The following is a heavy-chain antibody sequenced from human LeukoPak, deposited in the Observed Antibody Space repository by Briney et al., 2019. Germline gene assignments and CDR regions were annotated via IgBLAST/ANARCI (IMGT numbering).Heavy chain of an antibody. CDR3: ARVARPTGGGEPSDY. Sequence: SETLSLTCTVSGGSISSSSYYWGWIRQPPGKGLEWIGSIYYSGSTYYNPSLRSRVTISVDTSKNQFSLKLSSVTAADTAVYYCARVARPTGGGEPSDYWGQGTLVTVSS. CDR1: GGSISSSSYY. CDR2: IYYSGST. V-gene: IGHV4-39*07. J-gene: IGHJ4*02. D-gene: IGHD2-21*01.